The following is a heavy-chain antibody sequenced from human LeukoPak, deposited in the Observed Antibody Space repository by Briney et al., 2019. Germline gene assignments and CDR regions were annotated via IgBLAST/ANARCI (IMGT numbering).Heavy chain of an antibody. CDR1: GYTLTTYG. Sequence: ASVTVSFKASGYTLTTYGISWVRQAPGQGLAWMGWISANKGNTNYAQKLQGRVNMTTETSTTTAYMELRSLGSDDTAVYYCARDRGHDSGGYFRYWGQGTLVTVSS. CDR2: ISANKGNT. D-gene: IGHD3-22*01. J-gene: IGHJ4*02. V-gene: IGHV1-18*01. CDR3: ARDRGHDSGGYFRY.